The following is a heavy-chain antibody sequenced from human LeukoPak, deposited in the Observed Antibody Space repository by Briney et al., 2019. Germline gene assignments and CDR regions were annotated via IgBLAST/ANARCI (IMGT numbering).Heavy chain of an antibody. J-gene: IGHJ4*02. V-gene: IGHV3-7*01. CDR3: ATSRDSSGVD. Sequence: GGSLRLSCAASGFTFNSYWMSWVRQAPGKGLEWVANINQDGSVKFYVDSVKGRFTISRDNAKNSLYLQMNSLRAEDTAVYYCATSRDSSGVDWGLGTLVTVSS. CDR1: GFTFNSYW. CDR2: INQDGSVK. D-gene: IGHD3-22*01.